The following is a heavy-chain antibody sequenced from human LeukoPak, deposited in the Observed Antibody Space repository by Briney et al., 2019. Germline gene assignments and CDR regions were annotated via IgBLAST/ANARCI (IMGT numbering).Heavy chain of an antibody. Sequence: GSLRLSCAAPGFTFSIYGMHWVRQAPGKGLEGVAVIWYDGSNKYYADSVKGRFTISRDNSKNMLYLQMNSLRAEDTAVYYCAKEFHFDYGSGSCDYWGQGTLVTVSS. V-gene: IGHV3-33*06. CDR3: AKEFHFDYGSGSCDY. J-gene: IGHJ4*02. CDR2: IWYDGSNK. CDR1: GFTFSIYG. D-gene: IGHD3-10*01.